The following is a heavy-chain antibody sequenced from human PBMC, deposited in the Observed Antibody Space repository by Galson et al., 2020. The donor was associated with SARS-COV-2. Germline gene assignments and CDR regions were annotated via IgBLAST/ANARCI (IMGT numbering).Heavy chain of an antibody. CDR1: GYSITSGFY. D-gene: IGHD6-19*01. CDR3: VRCGNSSAWDFDF. V-gene: IGHV4-38-2*02. CDR2: IYHSGST. Sequence: ASETLSLTCIVSGYSITSGFYWGWIRQPPGRGLEWIGSIYHSGSTYYSPSLRSRVTISVDTSKNQFSLRLKSVTAADTALYYGVRCGNSSAWDFDFWGQGTLVTVSS. J-gene: IGHJ4*02.